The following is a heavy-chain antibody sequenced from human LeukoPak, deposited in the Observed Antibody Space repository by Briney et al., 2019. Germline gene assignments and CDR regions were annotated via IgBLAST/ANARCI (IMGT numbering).Heavy chain of an antibody. CDR1: GGSFSGYY. CDR3: ARDGIMITFGGVIVPNWFDP. D-gene: IGHD3-16*02. CDR2: IYTSGST. V-gene: IGHV4-59*10. Sequence: SETLSLTCAVYGGSFSGYYWSWIRQPPGKGLEWIGRIYTSGSTNYNPSLKSRVTMSVDTSKNQFSLKLSSVTAADTAVYYCARDGIMITFGGVIVPNWFDPWGQGTLVTVSS. J-gene: IGHJ5*02.